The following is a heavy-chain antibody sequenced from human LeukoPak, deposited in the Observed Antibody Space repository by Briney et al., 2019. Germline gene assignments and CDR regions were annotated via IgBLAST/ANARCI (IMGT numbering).Heavy chain of an antibody. J-gene: IGHJ3*02. V-gene: IGHV3-23*01. Sequence: PGGSLRLSCAASGFTFKSHAMSWVRQAPGKGLEWVSATSGSGGSRFYADSVKGRFTISRDNSKNTLYLQMNSLRAEDTAVYYCAKFPSYDSSGHDGFDIWGQGTRVTVS. D-gene: IGHD3-22*01. CDR3: AKFPSYDSSGHDGFDI. CDR1: GFTFKSHA. CDR2: TSGSGGSR.